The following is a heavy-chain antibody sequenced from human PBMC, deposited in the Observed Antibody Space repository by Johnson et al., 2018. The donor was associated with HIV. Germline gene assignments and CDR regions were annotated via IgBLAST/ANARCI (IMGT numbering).Heavy chain of an antibody. V-gene: IGHV3-53*01. Sequence: VQLVESGGDFIQPGWSLRLSCAASGFTVSSNYMSWVRQAPGKGLEWVSVIYSGGSTYYADSVKGRFTISRDNSKNTLYLQMNSLRAEDTAIYYCARLPVTTNSEDAFYIWGQGTMVTVSS. CDR2: IYSGGST. J-gene: IGHJ3*02. CDR3: ARLPVTTNSEDAFYI. CDR1: GFTVSSNY. D-gene: IGHD4-17*01.